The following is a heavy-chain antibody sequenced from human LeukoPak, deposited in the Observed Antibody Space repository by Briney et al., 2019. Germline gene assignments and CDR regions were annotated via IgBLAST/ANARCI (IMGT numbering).Heavy chain of an antibody. CDR2: ISSSFSTV. J-gene: IGHJ4*02. D-gene: IGHD4-17*01. Sequence: GGSLRLPCAASGFTFSSYSMNWVRQAPGKGLEWVSYISSSFSTVYYADSVKGRFTISRDNAKNSLYLQMNSLRAEDTAVYYCARGDYGDYGFFDYWGQGTLVTVSS. CDR1: GFTFSSYS. V-gene: IGHV3-48*01. CDR3: ARGDYGDYGFFDY.